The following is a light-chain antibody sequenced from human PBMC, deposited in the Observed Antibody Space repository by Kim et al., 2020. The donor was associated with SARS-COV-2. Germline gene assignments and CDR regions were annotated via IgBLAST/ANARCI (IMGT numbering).Light chain of an antibody. CDR3: QSYDSSLSALYV. V-gene: IGLV1-40*01. CDR2: DNN. J-gene: IGLJ1*01. CDR1: SSNIGAGYD. Sequence: VTISCTGSSSNIGAGYDVHWYQQLPGTAPKLLIYDNNNRPSGVPDRFSGSKSGTSASLAITGLQAEDEADYYCQSYDSSLSALYVFGTGTKVTVL.